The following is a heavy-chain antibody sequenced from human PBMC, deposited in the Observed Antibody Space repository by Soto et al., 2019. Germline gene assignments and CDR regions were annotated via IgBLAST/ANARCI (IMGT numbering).Heavy chain of an antibody. V-gene: IGHV4-30-4*01. CDR2: IYYSGRT. J-gene: IGHJ4*02. D-gene: IGHD6-6*01. CDR3: ARDRSNSPDYFDY. Sequence: SETLSLTCTVSGGSINSDAYYWSWIRQPPGKGLEWIGHIYYSGRTYCAPSLESRLTISLDTSKNQFSLRLSSVNASDTAVYYCARDRSNSPDYFDYWGQGTLVTVSS. CDR1: GGSINSDAYY.